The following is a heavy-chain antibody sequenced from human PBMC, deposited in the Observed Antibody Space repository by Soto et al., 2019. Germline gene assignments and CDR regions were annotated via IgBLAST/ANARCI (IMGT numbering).Heavy chain of an antibody. D-gene: IGHD2-2*01. J-gene: IGHJ5*02. CDR2: INHSGST. V-gene: IGHV4-34*01. Sequence: SETLSLTCAVYGGSFSGYYWSWIRQPPGKGLEWIGEINHSGSTNYNPSLKSRVTISVDTSKNQFSLKLSSVTAADTAVYHCARGLMYCSSTSCHPAQNWFDPWGQGTLVTVSS. CDR3: ARGLMYCSSTSCHPAQNWFDP. CDR1: GGSFSGYY.